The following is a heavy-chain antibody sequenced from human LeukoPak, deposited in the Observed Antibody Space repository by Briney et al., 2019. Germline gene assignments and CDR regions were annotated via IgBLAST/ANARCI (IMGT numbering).Heavy chain of an antibody. J-gene: IGHJ4*02. CDR2: ISYDGSNK. CDR3: AKDKGLLRGLFDY. Sequence: PGRSLRLSCAASGFTFSGYGMHWVRQVPGKGLEWVAVISYDGSNKYYADSVKGRFTISRDTSKNTLFLQMNSLGAEDTAVYYCAKDKGLLRGLFDYWGQGTLVTVSS. D-gene: IGHD3-10*01. V-gene: IGHV3-30*18. CDR1: GFTFSGYG.